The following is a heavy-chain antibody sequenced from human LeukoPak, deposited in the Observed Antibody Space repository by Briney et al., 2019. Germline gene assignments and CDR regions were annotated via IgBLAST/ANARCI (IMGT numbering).Heavy chain of an antibody. CDR1: SDSISSYY. CDR2: IYYSGST. Sequence: PSETLSLTCTVSSDSISSYYWSWIRQPPGKGLEWIGSIYYSGSTNYNPSLKSRVTMSIDTSNNHFSLKLSSVTAADTAVYYCARTASSGCFDYWGQGALVTVSS. CDR3: ARTASSGCFDY. V-gene: IGHV4-59*01. J-gene: IGHJ4*02. D-gene: IGHD6-19*01.